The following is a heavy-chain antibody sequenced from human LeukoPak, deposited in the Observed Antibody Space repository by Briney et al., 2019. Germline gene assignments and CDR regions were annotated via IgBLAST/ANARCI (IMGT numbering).Heavy chain of an antibody. J-gene: IGHJ3*01. Sequence: ASVKVSCKASGGTFSSYAISWVRQAPGQGLEWMGLINPDGGNTNYAQNFQGRVTLTRDTSTSTVYMELSSLRSEDTAIYYCARIRDGYNDAYDLWGQGTVVTVPS. CDR2: INPDGGNT. V-gene: IGHV1-46*01. CDR1: GGTFSSYA. CDR3: ARIRDGYNDAYDL. D-gene: IGHD5-24*01.